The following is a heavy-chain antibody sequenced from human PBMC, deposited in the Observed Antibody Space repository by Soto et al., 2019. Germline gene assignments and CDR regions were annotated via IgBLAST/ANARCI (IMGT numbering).Heavy chain of an antibody. V-gene: IGHV1-18*04. J-gene: IGHJ2*01. CDR1: GYTFTSYG. D-gene: IGHD3-3*01. CDR3: ARQATIFGVVIRAWYFDL. Sequence: QVQLVQSGAEVKKPGASVKVSCTASGYTFTSYGISWVRQAPGQGLEWMGWISAYNGNTNYAQKLQGRVTMTTDTSTSTAYMELRSLRSDDTAVYYCARQATIFGVVIRAWYFDLWGRGTLVTVSS. CDR2: ISAYNGNT.